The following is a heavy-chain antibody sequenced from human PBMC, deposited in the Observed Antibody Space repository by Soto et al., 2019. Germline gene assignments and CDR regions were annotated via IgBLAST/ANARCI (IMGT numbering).Heavy chain of an antibody. V-gene: IGHV3-23*01. CDR3: ANSIAAAGIAMDY. Sequence: EVQLLESGGGLVQPGGSLRLSCAASGFTFSSYAVSWVRQAPAKGLEWVSAISGSGSSTYYADSVKGRFTISRDNSKNTLYLQMNSLRAEDTAVDYCANSIAAAGIAMDYWGQGTLVTVSS. CDR1: GFTFSSYA. D-gene: IGHD6-13*01. J-gene: IGHJ4*02. CDR2: ISGSGSST.